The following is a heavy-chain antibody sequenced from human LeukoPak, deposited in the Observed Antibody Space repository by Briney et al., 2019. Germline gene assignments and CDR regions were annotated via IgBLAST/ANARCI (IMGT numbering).Heavy chain of an antibody. CDR3: ARSKLTYDFWSGSLYYFDY. V-gene: IGHV1-2*02. D-gene: IGHD3-3*01. CDR1: GYTFTGYY. Sequence: ASVKVSCKASGYTFTGYYMHWVRQAPGQGPEWMGWINPNSGGTNYAQKFQGRVTMTRDTSISTAYMELSRLRSDDTAVYYCARSKLTYDFWSGSLYYFDYWGQGTLVTVSS. CDR2: INPNSGGT. J-gene: IGHJ4*02.